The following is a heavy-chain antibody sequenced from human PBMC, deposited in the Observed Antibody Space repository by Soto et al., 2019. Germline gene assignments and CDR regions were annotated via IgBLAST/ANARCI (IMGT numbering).Heavy chain of an antibody. CDR3: VQGASTAHQPLDS. CDR2: ISGAGNDK. D-gene: IGHD1-26*01. V-gene: IGHV3-30*03. Sequence: QVQLVESGGGVVQPGRSLRLSCAASGFLFRNFGMHWVRRAPGKGLEWVAVISGAGNDKYYPDSMKGRFTISRDNFNNTLYPQLNSLRPEDTAVYHCVQGASTAHQPLDSWGQGVLVTVSS. J-gene: IGHJ4*02. CDR1: GFLFRNFG.